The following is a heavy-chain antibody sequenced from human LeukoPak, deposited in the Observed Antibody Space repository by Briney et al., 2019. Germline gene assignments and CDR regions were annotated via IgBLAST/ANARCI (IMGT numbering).Heavy chain of an antibody. CDR1: GFTFGDYA. CDR3: VRGDSSGRYYFDY. Sequence: PGRSLRLSCTASGFTFGDYAMSWVRQAPGKGLEWVSAISGSGGSTYYADSVKGRFTISRDNSKNTLYLQMNSLRAEDTAVYYCVRGDSSGRYYFDYWGQGTLVTVSS. V-gene: IGHV3-23*01. CDR2: ISGSGGST. J-gene: IGHJ4*02. D-gene: IGHD3-22*01.